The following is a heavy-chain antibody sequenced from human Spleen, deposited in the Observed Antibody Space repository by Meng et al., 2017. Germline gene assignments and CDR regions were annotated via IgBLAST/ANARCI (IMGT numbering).Heavy chain of an antibody. V-gene: IGHV4-39*07. Sequence: SETLSLTCTVSGGSISSSSYYWGWIRQPPGKGLEWIGEIYHSGGTDYNPSLKSRVTISVDTSKNQFSLKLSSVTAADTAVYYCARGEGRQQLVRRPRFDPWGQGTLVTVSS. CDR2: IYHSGGT. J-gene: IGHJ5*02. CDR1: GGSISSSSYY. CDR3: ARGEGRQQLVRRPRFDP. D-gene: IGHD6-13*01.